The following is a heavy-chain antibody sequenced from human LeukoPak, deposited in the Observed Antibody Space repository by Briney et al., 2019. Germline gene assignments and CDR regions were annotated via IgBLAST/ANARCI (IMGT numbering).Heavy chain of an antibody. J-gene: IGHJ4*02. V-gene: IGHV4-34*01. CDR2: INHSGST. Sequence: PSETLSLTCAVYGGSFSGYYWSWIRQPPGKGLEWIGEINHSGSTNYNPSLKSRVTISVDTSKNQFSLKLSSVTAADTAVYYCARGGGIVVVITTPLDYWGQGTLVTVSS. CDR3: ARGGGIVVVITTPLDY. CDR1: GGSFSGYY. D-gene: IGHD3-22*01.